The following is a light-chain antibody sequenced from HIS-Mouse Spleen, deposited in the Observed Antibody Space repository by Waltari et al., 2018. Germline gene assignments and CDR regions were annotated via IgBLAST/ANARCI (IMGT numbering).Light chain of an antibody. J-gene: IGKJ4*01. CDR3: QQYGSSPLT. Sequence: EIVLTQSPGTLSSSPWERATLSCRASQSVSSSYLAWYQQKPGQAPRLLIYGASSRATGIPDRFSGSGSGTDFTLTISRLEPEDFAVYYCQQYGSSPLTFGGGTKVEIK. V-gene: IGKV3-20*01. CDR2: GAS. CDR1: QSVSSSY.